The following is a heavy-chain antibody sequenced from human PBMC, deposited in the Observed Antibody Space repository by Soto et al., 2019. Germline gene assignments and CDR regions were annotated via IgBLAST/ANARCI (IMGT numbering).Heavy chain of an antibody. Sequence: ASVKVSCKASGYTFTSYAMHWVRQAPGQRLEWMGWINAGNGNTKYSQKFQGRVTITRDTSASTAYMELSSLRSEDTAVYYCARDRDYGEPGDFDYWGQGTLVTVSS. D-gene: IGHD4-17*01. J-gene: IGHJ4*02. CDR3: ARDRDYGEPGDFDY. CDR1: GYTFTSYA. V-gene: IGHV1-3*01. CDR2: INAGNGNT.